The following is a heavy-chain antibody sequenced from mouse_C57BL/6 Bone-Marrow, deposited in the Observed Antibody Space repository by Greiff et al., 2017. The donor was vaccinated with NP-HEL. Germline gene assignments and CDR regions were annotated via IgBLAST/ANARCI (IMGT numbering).Heavy chain of an antibody. V-gene: IGHV5-17*01. CDR2: ISSGSSTI. D-gene: IGHD1-1*01. J-gene: IGHJ2*01. Sequence: DVKLVESGGGLVKPGGSLKLSCAASGFTFSDYGMHWVRQAPEKGLEWVAYISSGSSTIYYADTVKGRFTISRDNAKNTLFLQMTSLRSEDTAMYYCARSGDYYGSPYYFDYWGQGTTLTVSS. CDR3: ARSGDYYGSPYYFDY. CDR1: GFTFSDYG.